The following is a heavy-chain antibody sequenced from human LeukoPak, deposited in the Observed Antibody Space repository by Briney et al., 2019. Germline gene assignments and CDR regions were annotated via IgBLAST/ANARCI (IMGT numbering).Heavy chain of an antibody. Sequence: PGGSLRLSCSASGFTFSTYWMSWVRQAPGKGLEWVANMRRDGNEIYYLDSVKGRFTISRDNARNSLYLEMNSLRAEDTAVYYCARDYWRSIDHWGQGTLVTVSS. CDR3: ARDYWRSIDH. CDR1: GFTFSTYW. CDR2: MRRDGNEI. J-gene: IGHJ4*02. D-gene: IGHD1-1*01. V-gene: IGHV3-7*01.